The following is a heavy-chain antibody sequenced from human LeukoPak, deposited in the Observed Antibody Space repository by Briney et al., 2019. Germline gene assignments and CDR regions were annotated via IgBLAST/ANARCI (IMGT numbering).Heavy chain of an antibody. CDR3: AKDEIGILTGYADY. J-gene: IGHJ4*02. V-gene: IGHV3-23*01. D-gene: IGHD3-9*01. CDR2: ISGSGGST. Sequence: GGSLRLSCAASGFTFSSYAMSWVRQAPGKGLEWVSAISGSGGSTYYADSVKGQFTISRDNSKNALYLQMNSLRAEDTAVYYCAKDEIGILTGYADYWGQGTLVTVSS. CDR1: GFTFSSYA.